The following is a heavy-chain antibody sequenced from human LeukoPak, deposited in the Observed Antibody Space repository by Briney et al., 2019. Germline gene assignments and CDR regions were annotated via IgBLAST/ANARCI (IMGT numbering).Heavy chain of an antibody. J-gene: IGHJ4*02. D-gene: IGHD3-22*01. Sequence: SETLSLTCTVSGRSISSSSYYWAWIRQPPGTGLEWIGRIYYSGGTSYNPSLKSRVTISVDTCKNQFSLKLSSVTAADTAVYYCARERYYYVSSGYYRIAFDYWGQGTLVTVSS. CDR1: GRSISSSSYY. CDR2: IYYSGGT. CDR3: ARERYYYVSSGYYRIAFDY. V-gene: IGHV4-39*07.